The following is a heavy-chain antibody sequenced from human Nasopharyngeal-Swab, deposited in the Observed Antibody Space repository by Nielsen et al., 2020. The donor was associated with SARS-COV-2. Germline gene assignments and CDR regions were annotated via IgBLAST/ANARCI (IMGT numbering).Heavy chain of an antibody. CDR3: ARQDRFYYYLDV. CDR2: ISPSSGYI. J-gene: IGHJ6*03. Sequence: LTRAGSGFTFGSFGMTWVRQAPGKGLEWVSYISPSSGYIYYAESLKGRFTISRDNGKNSVYLQMNSLRADDTAVYFCARQDRFYYYLDVWGKGTTVTVSS. D-gene: IGHD3-3*01. V-gene: IGHV3-21*01. CDR1: GFTFGSFG.